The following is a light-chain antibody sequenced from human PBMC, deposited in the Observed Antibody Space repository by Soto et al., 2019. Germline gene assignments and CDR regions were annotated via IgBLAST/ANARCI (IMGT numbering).Light chain of an antibody. Sequence: QSAVTQPASVSGSPGQAITISCTGTSSDVGGYNYVSWYQQHQGKAPKLMICDVSNRPSGVSNRFSGSKSGNTASLTISGLQAEDEADYYCSSYTSTSTYVFGTGTKLTVL. J-gene: IGLJ1*01. CDR3: SSYTSTSTYV. CDR1: SSDVGGYNY. CDR2: DVS. V-gene: IGLV2-14*01.